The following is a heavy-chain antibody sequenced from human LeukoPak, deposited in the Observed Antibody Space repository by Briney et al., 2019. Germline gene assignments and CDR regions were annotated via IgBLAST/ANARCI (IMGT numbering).Heavy chain of an antibody. CDR2: IMSNGGTI. CDR3: AKDDYYGSGSYPRY. J-gene: IGHJ4*02. Sequence: GGSLRLSCAASGFTFSSHAMSWVRQAPGKGLEWVSNIMSNGGTIYYADSVKGRFTISRDNSKNTLFLHINSLRAEDTAVYYCAKDDYYGSGSYPRYWGQGTLVTVSS. V-gene: IGHV3-23*01. CDR1: GFTFSSHA. D-gene: IGHD3-10*01.